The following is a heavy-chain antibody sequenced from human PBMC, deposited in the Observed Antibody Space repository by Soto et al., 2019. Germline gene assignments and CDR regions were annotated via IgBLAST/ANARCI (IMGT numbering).Heavy chain of an antibody. CDR2: IYYSGSN. D-gene: IGHD4-17*01. Sequence: QVRLEESGPGLVKPSETLSLICSVSGGSVNNANYFWNWIRHHPENGLEWIGYIYYSGSNRYNPSFKTRAPLSIDTSKNQFSLRLNSVTVADTAVYFCARDADYGGSRGGMDVWGRGTTVTVSS. J-gene: IGHJ6*02. CDR3: ARDADYGGSRGGMDV. V-gene: IGHV4-31*03. CDR1: GGSVNNANYF.